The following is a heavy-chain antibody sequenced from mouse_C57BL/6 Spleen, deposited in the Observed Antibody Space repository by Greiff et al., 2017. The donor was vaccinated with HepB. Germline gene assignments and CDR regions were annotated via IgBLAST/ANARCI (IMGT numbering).Heavy chain of an antibody. CDR1: GYAFSSYW. CDR2: IYPGDGDT. Sequence: VKLVESGAELVKPGASVKISCKASGYAFSSYWMNWVKQRPGKGLEWIGQIYPGDGDTNYNGKFKGKATLTADKSSSTAYMQLSSLTSEDSAVYFCARRGPYYFDYWGQGTTLTVSS. CDR3: ARRGPYYFDY. V-gene: IGHV1-80*01. J-gene: IGHJ2*01.